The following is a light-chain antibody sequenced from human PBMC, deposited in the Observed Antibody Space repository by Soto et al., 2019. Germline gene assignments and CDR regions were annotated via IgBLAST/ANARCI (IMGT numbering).Light chain of an antibody. CDR3: SAYTASSSLGL. V-gene: IGLV2-14*01. CDR1: SSDIGGYDY. CDR2: GVS. Sequence: QSALTQPASVSGSPGQPITISCTGTSSDIGGYDYVSWYQQHAGKAPKLLIYGVSYRPSGVSNRFSGSKSGSTASLTISGLQAEDEADYYCSAYTASSSLGLFGGGTKVTVL. J-gene: IGLJ3*02.